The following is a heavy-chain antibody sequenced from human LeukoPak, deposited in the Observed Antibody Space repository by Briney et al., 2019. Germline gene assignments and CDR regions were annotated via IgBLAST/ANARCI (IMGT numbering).Heavy chain of an antibody. CDR3: ARDNSVGDNAWWFDP. CDR1: GYTFTSYY. J-gene: IGHJ5*02. D-gene: IGHD1-26*01. Sequence: ASVKVSCKASGYTFTSYYMHWVRQAPGQGLEWMGLINPTGGSTGCAQKFQGRVTMTRDMSTSPDYMELSSLRSEDTAIYHCARDNSVGDNAWWFDPWGQGTLVTVSS. V-gene: IGHV1-46*01. CDR2: INPTGGST.